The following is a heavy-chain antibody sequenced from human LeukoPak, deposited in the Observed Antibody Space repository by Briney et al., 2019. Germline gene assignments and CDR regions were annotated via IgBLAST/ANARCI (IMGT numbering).Heavy chain of an antibody. CDR1: GYTFTSYG. D-gene: IGHD3-10*01. CDR2: ISAYNGNT. Sequence: ASVKVSCKASGYTFTSYGISWVRQAPGQGLEWMGWISAYNGNTNYAQKLQGRVTMTRNTSISTAYMELSSLRSEDTAVYYCARIRFGELFDWGQGTLVTVSS. J-gene: IGHJ4*02. CDR3: ARIRFGELFD. V-gene: IGHV1-18*01.